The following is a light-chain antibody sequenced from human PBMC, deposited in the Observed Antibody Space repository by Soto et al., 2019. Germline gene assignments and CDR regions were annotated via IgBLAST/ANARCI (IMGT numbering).Light chain of an antibody. Sequence: DIQMTQSPSSLSASVGDRVTVTCRASQTISNYLNWYQQRPVKAPKLVIYGASSLQSGVPSRFSGSGSGTDFTLTITSLQREDFATYYCQQSYGTPITFGQGTRLEIK. V-gene: IGKV1-39*01. J-gene: IGKJ5*01. CDR1: QTISNY. CDR3: QQSYGTPIT. CDR2: GAS.